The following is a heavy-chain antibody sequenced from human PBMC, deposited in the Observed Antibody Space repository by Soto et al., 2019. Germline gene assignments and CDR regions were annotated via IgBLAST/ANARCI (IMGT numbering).Heavy chain of an antibody. CDR1: GFTLTKHG. Sequence: PVGSLRHSCEVSGFTLTKHGLHWLPQAPGKGLEWVPDISSDGIRRDHEESVKGRFTICRDNAKNSLYLQMNSRRAEDTAVYYCARGPYYYGSGTDLDYYCGMDVWGQGTTGTVAS. V-gene: IGHV3-30*03. CDR3: ARGPYYYGSGTDLDYYCGMDV. D-gene: IGHD3-10*01. CDR2: ISSDGIRR. J-gene: IGHJ6*02.